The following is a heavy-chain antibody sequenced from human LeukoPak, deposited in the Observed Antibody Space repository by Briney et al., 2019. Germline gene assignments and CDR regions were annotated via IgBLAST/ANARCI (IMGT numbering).Heavy chain of an antibody. CDR1: GYTFTSYD. V-gene: IGHV1-8*01. CDR2: MNPNSGNT. CDR3: ATHRSSFDY. Sequence: ASVKVSCKASGYTFTSYDINWVRQATGQGPEWMGWMNPNSGNTGYAEKFQGRVTMTEDTSTDTAYMELSSLRSEDTAVYYCATHRSSFDYWGQGTLVTVSS. D-gene: IGHD1-14*01. J-gene: IGHJ4*02.